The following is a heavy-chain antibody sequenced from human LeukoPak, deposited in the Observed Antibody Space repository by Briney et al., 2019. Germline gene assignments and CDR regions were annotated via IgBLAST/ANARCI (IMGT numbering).Heavy chain of an antibody. J-gene: IGHJ4*02. CDR1: GFTFSDYY. D-gene: IGHD6-13*01. CDR3: ARFPGSHYSSPLDY. V-gene: IGHV3-11*01. CDR2: ISSSGSTI. Sequence: PGGSLRLSCAASGFTFSDYYMTWIRQAPGKGLEWVSYISSSGSTIYDADSVKGRFTISRDNAKNSLYLQMNSLRAEDTAVYYCARFPGSHYSSPLDYWGQGTLVTVSS.